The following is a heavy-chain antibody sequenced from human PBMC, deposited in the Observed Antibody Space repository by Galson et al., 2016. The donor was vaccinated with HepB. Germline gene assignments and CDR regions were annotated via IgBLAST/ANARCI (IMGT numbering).Heavy chain of an antibody. CDR2: INPNSGGT. V-gene: IGHV1-2*02. D-gene: IGHD3-10*01. CDR1: GYTLTDYY. Sequence: SVTVSCKASGYTLTDYYIHWVRQAPGQGLEWMGWINPNSGGTNYAQKFQGRVTMTRDTSISTAYMELSWLKSDDTAGYYCARVFTMVRGVTNTFYYYGMDVWGQGTTVTVSS. CDR3: ARVFTMVRGVTNTFYYYGMDV. J-gene: IGHJ6*02.